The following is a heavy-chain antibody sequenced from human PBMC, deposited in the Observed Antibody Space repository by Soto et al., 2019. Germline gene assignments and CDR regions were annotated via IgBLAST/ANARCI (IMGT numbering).Heavy chain of an antibody. Sequence: SETLSVTCTVVSGKIVGVGGCWDWIRQPPGRGLGGFGNIYYSGSTNYNPPRERRVTISVDTSKNQFSLKLSSVTAADTAVYYCARQTDSYYTFDAFDIWGQGTMVTVS. CDR3: ARQTDSYYTFDAFDI. CDR2: IYYSGST. CDR1: SGKIVGVGGC. V-gene: IGHV4-39*01. D-gene: IGHD3-22*01. J-gene: IGHJ3*02.